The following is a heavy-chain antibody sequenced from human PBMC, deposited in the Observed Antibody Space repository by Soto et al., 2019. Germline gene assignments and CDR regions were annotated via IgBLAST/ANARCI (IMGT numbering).Heavy chain of an antibody. V-gene: IGHV3-30*03. CDR1: GFTFSSYG. CDR3: VCYYGMDV. D-gene: IGHD3-16*01. CDR2: ISYDGSNK. Sequence: GGSLRLSCAASGFTFSSYGMHWVRQAPGKGLEWVAVISYDGSNKYYADSVKGRFTISRDNSKNTLYLQMNSLRAEDTAVYYCVCYYGMDVWGQGTTVTVSS. J-gene: IGHJ6*02.